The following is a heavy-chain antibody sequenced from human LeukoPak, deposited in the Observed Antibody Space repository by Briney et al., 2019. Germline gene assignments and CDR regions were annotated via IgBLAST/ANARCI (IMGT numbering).Heavy chain of an antibody. Sequence: GASVKVSCKASGYTFTSYYMHWVRQAPGQGLEWMGIINPSGGSTSYAQKFQGRVTMTRDTSTSTVYMELSSLRSEDTAVYYCARDRGGCFDCSGGSCMDVWGKGTTVTISS. CDR2: INPSGGST. CDR3: ARDRGGCFDCSGGSCMDV. V-gene: IGHV1-46*01. J-gene: IGHJ6*03. CDR1: GYTFTSYY. D-gene: IGHD2-15*01.